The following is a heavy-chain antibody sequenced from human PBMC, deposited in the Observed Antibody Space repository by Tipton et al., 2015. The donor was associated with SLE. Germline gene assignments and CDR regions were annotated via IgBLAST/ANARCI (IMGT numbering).Heavy chain of an antibody. V-gene: IGHV4-38-2*02. CDR3: VRGHYYWFDP. CDR2: IYHSGNT. J-gene: IGHJ5*02. D-gene: IGHD3-3*01. CDR1: GGSISSHY. Sequence: LRLSCTVSGGSISSHYWGWIRQPPGKGLEWIGSIYHSGNTYYNPSLKSRVTISVDTSKNQFSLKLSSVTAADTAMYYCVRGHYYWFDPWGQGTLVTVSS.